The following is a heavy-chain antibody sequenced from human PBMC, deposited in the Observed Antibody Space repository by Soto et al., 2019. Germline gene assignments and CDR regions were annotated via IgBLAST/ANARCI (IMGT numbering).Heavy chain of an antibody. D-gene: IGHD3-3*01. CDR2: IGTAGDT. V-gene: IGHV3-13*01. CDR1: GFTFSSYD. Sequence: GGSLRVSCAASGFTFSSYDMHWVRQATGKGLEWVSAIGTAGDTYYPGSVKGRFTISRENAKNSLYLQMNSLRAGDTAVYYCARGKYYDFWSGYPKTQAEYYFDYWGQGTLVTVSS. CDR3: ARGKYYDFWSGYPKTQAEYYFDY. J-gene: IGHJ4*02.